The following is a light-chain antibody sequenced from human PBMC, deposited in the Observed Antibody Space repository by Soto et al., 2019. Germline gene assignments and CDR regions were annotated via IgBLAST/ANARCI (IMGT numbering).Light chain of an antibody. CDR3: QQYNSYSRT. CDR2: KAS. V-gene: IGKV1-5*03. CDR1: QSISSW. Sequence: DIQMTQSPSTLSASVGDRVTITCRASQSISSWLAWYQQKPGKAPNLLIYKASSLESGVPSRFSGSGSGTVITLTISSLQPDDFATYYCQQYNSYSRTFGQGTKVEIK. J-gene: IGKJ1*01.